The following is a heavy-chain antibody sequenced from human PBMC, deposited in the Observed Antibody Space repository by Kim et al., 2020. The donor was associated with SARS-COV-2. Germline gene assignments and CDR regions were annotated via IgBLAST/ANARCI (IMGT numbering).Heavy chain of an antibody. Sequence: GSTNYNPSLKSRVTISVDTSKNQFSLKLSSVTAADTAVYYCARVRGTSDYWGQGTLVTVSS. J-gene: IGHJ4*02. V-gene: IGHV4-34*01. CDR2: GST. CDR3: ARVRGTSDY. D-gene: IGHD1-7*01.